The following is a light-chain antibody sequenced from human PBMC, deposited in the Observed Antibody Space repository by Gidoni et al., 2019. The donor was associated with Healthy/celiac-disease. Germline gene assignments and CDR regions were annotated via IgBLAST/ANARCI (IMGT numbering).Light chain of an antibody. CDR2: AAS. CDR1: ESISSY. CDR3: QQSYSTLYT. J-gene: IGKJ2*01. V-gene: IGKV1-39*01. Sequence: DIKVTQSPSSQSASVEDRVSIPCRASESISSYLNWYQQKPGKAPKLLIYAASSLQSGVPSRFSGSGSGTDFTLTISSLQPEDCATYYCQQSYSTLYTFGQGTKLEIK.